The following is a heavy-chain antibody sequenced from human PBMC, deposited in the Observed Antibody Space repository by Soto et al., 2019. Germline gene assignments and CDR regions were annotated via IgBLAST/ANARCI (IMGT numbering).Heavy chain of an antibody. D-gene: IGHD1-20*01. J-gene: IGHJ4*02. CDR3: ARDLPNSAGIFDY. V-gene: IGHV3-30-3*01. CDR2: ISYDGSNK. Sequence: GGSLRLSCAASGFTFSSYAMHWVRQAPGKGLEWVAVISYDGSNKYYADSVKGRFTISRDNSKNTLYLQMNSLRAEDTAVYYCARDLPNSAGIFDYWGQGTLVTVSS. CDR1: GFTFSSYA.